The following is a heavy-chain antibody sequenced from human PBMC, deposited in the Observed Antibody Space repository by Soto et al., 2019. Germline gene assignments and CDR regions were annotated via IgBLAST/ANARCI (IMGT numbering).Heavy chain of an antibody. D-gene: IGHD3-22*01. CDR1: GFTFSTYW. CDR2: IKPDGSEK. J-gene: IGHJ3*02. V-gene: IGHV3-7*04. CDR3: ARGDYYDSSGPFSDAFDI. Sequence: GGSLRLSCAASGFTFSTYWMSWVRQAPGKGLEWVANIKPDGSEKWYMDSPKGRFTISRDNARNSFYLQMNSLRAEDTAVYYCARGDYYDSSGPFSDAFDIWGRGTMVTVSS.